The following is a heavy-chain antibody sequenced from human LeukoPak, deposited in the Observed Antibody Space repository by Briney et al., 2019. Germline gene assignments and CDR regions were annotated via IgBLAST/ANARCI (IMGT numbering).Heavy chain of an antibody. J-gene: IGHJ4*02. CDR2: IYYSGSA. CDR3: ARVALQGTMIVPD. D-gene: IGHD3-22*01. CDR1: GGSFSGYY. Sequence: PSETLSLTCAVYGGSFSGYYWSWIRQPPGKGLEWIGYIYYSGSANYNPSLKSRVTISVDTSKNQFSLKLSSVTAADTAVYYCARVALQGTMIVPDWGQGTLVTVSS. V-gene: IGHV4-59*01.